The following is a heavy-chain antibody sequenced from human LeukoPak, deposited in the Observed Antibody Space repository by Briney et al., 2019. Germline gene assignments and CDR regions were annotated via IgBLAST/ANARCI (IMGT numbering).Heavy chain of an antibody. V-gene: IGHV1-2*02. J-gene: IGHJ4*02. CDR2: INPNSGGT. CDR3: ARGGSNDFWSGYYTDY. D-gene: IGHD3-3*01. Sequence: ASVKVSCKASGYTFTGYYMHWVRQAPGQGLEWMGWINPNSGGTNYAQKFQGRVTMTRDTSISTAYMELSRLRSDDTAVYYCARGGSNDFWSGYYTDYWGQGTLVTVSS. CDR1: GYTFTGYY.